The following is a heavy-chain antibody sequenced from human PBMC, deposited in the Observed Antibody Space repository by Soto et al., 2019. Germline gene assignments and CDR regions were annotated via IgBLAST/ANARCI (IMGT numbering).Heavy chain of an antibody. Sequence: GGSLRLSCAASGFTFSSYAMSWVRQAPGKGLEWVSAISGSGGSTYYADSVKGRFTISRDNSKNTLYLQMNSLRAEDTAVYYCAKETDYDFWSGYYTGTLGYWGQGTLVTVSS. J-gene: IGHJ4*02. D-gene: IGHD3-3*01. CDR3: AKETDYDFWSGYYTGTLGY. CDR1: GFTFSSYA. CDR2: ISGSGGST. V-gene: IGHV3-23*01.